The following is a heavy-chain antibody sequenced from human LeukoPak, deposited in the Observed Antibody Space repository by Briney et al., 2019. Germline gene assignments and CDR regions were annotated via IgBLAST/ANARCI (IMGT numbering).Heavy chain of an antibody. CDR1: GGSISSYY. CDR2: IYHSGST. D-gene: IGHD2-8*02. J-gene: IGHJ3*02. CDR3: ARGYWRHDAFDS. Sequence: SETLSLTCTVSGGSISSYYWSWIRQPPGKGLEWIGYIYHSGSTYYSPALKRRGNISVDRFKNQFSLKVSSVAAADTAVYYCARGYWRHDAFDSWGQGTMVTVSS. V-gene: IGHV4-59*12.